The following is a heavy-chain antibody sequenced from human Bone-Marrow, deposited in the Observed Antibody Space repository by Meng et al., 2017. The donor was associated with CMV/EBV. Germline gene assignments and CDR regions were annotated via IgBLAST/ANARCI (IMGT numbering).Heavy chain of an antibody. J-gene: IGHJ4*02. Sequence: GSLRLSCAVYGGSFSGYYWSWIRQPPGKGLEWIGEINHNGSTNYNPSLKSRVTISVDTSKNQFSLKLSSVTAADTAVYYCARQGTIAVAGTNFLTYASSIFDYWGQGTLVTVSS. CDR2: INHNGST. D-gene: IGHD6-19*01. CDR3: ARQGTIAVAGTNFLTYASSIFDY. V-gene: IGHV4-34*01. CDR1: GGSFSGYY.